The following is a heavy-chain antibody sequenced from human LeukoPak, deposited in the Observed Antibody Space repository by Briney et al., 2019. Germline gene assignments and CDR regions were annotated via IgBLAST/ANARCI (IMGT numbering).Heavy chain of an antibody. D-gene: IGHD6-19*01. V-gene: IGHV3-23*01. CDR3: AKDNKQWLATLDY. CDR2: ISGSGGST. J-gene: IGHJ4*02. Sequence: ETLSLTCAVYGGSFSGYYWSWIRQPPGKGLEWVAAISGSGGSTYYADSVKGRFTISRDNSKNTLYLQMNSLRAEDTAVYYCAKDNKQWLATLDYWGQGTLVTVSS. CDR1: GGSFSGYY.